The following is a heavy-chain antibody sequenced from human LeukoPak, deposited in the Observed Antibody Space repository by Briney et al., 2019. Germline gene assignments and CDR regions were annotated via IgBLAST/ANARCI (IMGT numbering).Heavy chain of an antibody. Sequence: PGGSLRLSCAASGFTFSSYAMHWVRQAPGKGLEWVAVISYGGSNKYYADSVKGRFTISRDNSKNTLYLQMNSLRAEDTAVYYCARDLLRWSYYYYYGMDVWGQGTTVTVSS. D-gene: IGHD4-23*01. CDR3: ARDLLRWSYYYYYGMDV. CDR2: ISYGGSNK. CDR1: GFTFSSYA. V-gene: IGHV3-30-3*01. J-gene: IGHJ6*02.